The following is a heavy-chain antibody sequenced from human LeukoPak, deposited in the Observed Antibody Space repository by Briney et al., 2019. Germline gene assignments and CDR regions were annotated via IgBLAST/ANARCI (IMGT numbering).Heavy chain of an antibody. D-gene: IGHD6-13*01. CDR1: GFTFSSYE. CDR3: ARAKYSNSWNDAFDI. J-gene: IGHJ3*02. V-gene: IGHV3-48*03. CDR2: ISSSGSSI. Sequence: QSGGSLRLSCGASGFTFSSYEMNWVRQAPGKGQEWVAYISSSGSSIYYADSVKGRFTISRDNAKKSLYLQMNSLRAEDTAVYYCARAKYSNSWNDAFDIWGQGTTVTVSS.